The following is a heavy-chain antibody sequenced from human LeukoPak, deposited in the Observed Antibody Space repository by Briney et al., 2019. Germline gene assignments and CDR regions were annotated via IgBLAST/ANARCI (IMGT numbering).Heavy chain of an antibody. CDR1: GFTFSNYA. D-gene: IGHD3-10*01. V-gene: IGHV3-30*04. J-gene: IGHJ4*02. Sequence: GRSLRLSCAASGFTFSNYAMHWVRQAPGKGLEWVLVISYDGSNKYYADSVQGRFTISRDNSKNTLYLQMNSLRPEDTAIYYCAKLFDSGTYNNFFHYWGQGTLATVSS. CDR3: AKLFDSGTYNNFFHY. CDR2: ISYDGSNK.